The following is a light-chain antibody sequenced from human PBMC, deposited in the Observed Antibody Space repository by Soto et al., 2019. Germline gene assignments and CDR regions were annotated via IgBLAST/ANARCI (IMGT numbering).Light chain of an antibody. CDR1: QNISIY. J-gene: IGKJ5*01. CDR2: DAS. CDR3: QQCNNWPPEIT. Sequence: IVLTQSPATLSLSPGERATLSCRASQNISIYLAWYQQKPGQAPRLLIYDASNRATGIPARFSGSGSGTDFTLTISSLEPEDVAVYYCQQCNNWPPEITFGQGTRLDI. V-gene: IGKV3-11*01.